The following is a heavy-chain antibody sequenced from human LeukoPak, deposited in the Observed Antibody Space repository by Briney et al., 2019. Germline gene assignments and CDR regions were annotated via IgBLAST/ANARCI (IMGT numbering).Heavy chain of an antibody. CDR2: ISSDGSTA. V-gene: IGHV3-74*01. D-gene: IGHD3-3*01. J-gene: IGHJ4*02. CDR1: GFTFSNYW. Sequence: GGSLRLSCAASGFTFSNYWMHWVRQAPGKGLVWVSRISSDGSTANYADSVKGRFTISRDNAKNTVYLQMNSLRAEDTAVYYCVRSYDQWGQGTLVTVSS. CDR3: VRSYDQ.